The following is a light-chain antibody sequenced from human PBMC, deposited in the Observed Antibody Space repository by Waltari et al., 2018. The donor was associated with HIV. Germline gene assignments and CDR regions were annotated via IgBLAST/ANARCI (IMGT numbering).Light chain of an antibody. CDR1: ASDIGDYNY. CDR3: SSYTRSTRTTAWL. V-gene: IGLV2-14*03. Sequence: QSALTQPASVSGAPGQSITISCTGTASDIGDYNYVSWYQQHPGKAPKLVIYDVSNRPSGISTRFSGSKSGTTASLTISGLQAEDEAVYYCSSYTRSTRTTAWLFDGGTRLTVL. J-gene: IGLJ2*01. CDR2: DVS.